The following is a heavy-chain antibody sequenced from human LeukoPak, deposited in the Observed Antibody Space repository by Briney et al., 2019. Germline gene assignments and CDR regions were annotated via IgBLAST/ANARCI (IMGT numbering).Heavy chain of an antibody. CDR2: IYYSGST. D-gene: IGHD6-19*01. Sequence: PSETLSLTCTVSGGSISSYYWSWIRQPPGKGLEWIGYIYYSGSTNYNPSLKSRVTISVDTSKNQFSLKLSSVTAADTAVYYCARVQAGSGWYRIDYWGQGTLVTVSS. CDR1: GGSISSYY. CDR3: ARVQAGSGWYRIDY. V-gene: IGHV4-59*01. J-gene: IGHJ4*02.